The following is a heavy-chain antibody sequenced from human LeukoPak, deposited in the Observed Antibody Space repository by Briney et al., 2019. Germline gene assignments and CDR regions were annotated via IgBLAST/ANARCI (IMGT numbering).Heavy chain of an antibody. CDR2: ISYDGSNK. J-gene: IGHJ4*02. Sequence: PGGSLRLSCAASGFTFSSYGMHWVRQAPGKGLEWVAVISYDGSNKYYADSVKGRFTISRDNSKNTLYLQMNSLRAEDTAVYYCASFYYGSGSYLPYWGQGTLVTVSS. CDR1: GFTFSSYG. V-gene: IGHV3-30*03. CDR3: ASFYYGSGSYLPY. D-gene: IGHD3-10*01.